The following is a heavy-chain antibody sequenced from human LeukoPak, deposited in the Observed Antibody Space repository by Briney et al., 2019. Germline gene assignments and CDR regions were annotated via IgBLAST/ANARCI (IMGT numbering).Heavy chain of an antibody. CDR1: GLTLSNYW. D-gene: IGHD1-26*01. J-gene: IGHJ4*02. Sequence: GGSLRLSCTASGLTLSNYWMIWVRQAPGKGLQWVAKIKQDGSEKYYVDSVKGRFTISRDNAENSLYLQMNSLRVEDTAVYYCAAKSSGNPYFWGQGTLVTVSS. CDR2: IKQDGSEK. CDR3: AAKSSGNPYF. V-gene: IGHV3-7*03.